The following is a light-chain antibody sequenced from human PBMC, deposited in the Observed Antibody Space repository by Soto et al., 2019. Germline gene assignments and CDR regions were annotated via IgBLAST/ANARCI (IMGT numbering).Light chain of an antibody. CDR2: LNSDGSH. V-gene: IGLV4-69*01. CDR3: QTWGTGIHVV. CDR1: NGHSNYA. J-gene: IGLJ2*01. Sequence: QPVLTQSPSASASKGASVKLTCTLNNGHSNYAIAWHQQQPEKGPRYLMKLNSDGSHSKGDGIPDRFSGSRSGAEHYLTISSLQSEDEADYYCQTWGTGIHVVFGGGTKLTVL.